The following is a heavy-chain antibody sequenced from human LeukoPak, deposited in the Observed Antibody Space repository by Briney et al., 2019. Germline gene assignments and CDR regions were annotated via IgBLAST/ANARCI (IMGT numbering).Heavy chain of an antibody. CDR2: VIPILGTS. D-gene: IGHD3-22*01. V-gene: IGHV1-69*08. Sequence: AASVKASCKASGGTFSRHTISWVRQAPGQGLEWMGRVIPILGTSNYAQRFQGRVTITADKSTSTAYMELSSLRSEDTAVYYCARDRRIDDTSGYYAYYFDYWGQGTLVTVSS. J-gene: IGHJ4*02. CDR1: GGTFSRHT. CDR3: ARDRRIDDTSGYYAYYFDY.